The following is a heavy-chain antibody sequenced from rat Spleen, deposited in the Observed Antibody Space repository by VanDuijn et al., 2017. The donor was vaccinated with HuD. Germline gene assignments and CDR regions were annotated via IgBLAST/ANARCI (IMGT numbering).Heavy chain of an antibody. CDR3: ARHGAAISYYVMDA. D-gene: IGHD1-2*01. CDR2: INKDSSII. V-gene: IGHV4-2*01. J-gene: IGHJ4*01. Sequence: EVKLVESGGGLVQPGRSLKLSCAASGFNFNDYWMGWVRQAPGKGLEWIGEINKDSSIINYIPSLKDKFTISRDNAKNTQYLQMDSLRSEDTATYYCARHGAAISYYVMDAWGQGASVTVSS. CDR1: GFNFNDYW.